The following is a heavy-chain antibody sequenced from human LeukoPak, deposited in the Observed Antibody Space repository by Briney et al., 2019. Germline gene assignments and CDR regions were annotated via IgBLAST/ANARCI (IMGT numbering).Heavy chain of an antibody. J-gene: IGHJ4*02. D-gene: IGHD2-15*01. CDR2: ISSSSSTI. CDR3: ARVRAVVAAIPTPYFDY. V-gene: IGHV3-48*01. CDR1: GFTFNSYS. Sequence: GGSLRLSCAASGFTFNSYSMNWVRQAPGKGLEWVSYISSSSSTIYYADSVKGRFTISRDNAKNSLYLQMNSLRAEDTAVYYCARVRAVVAAIPTPYFDYWGQGTLVTVSS.